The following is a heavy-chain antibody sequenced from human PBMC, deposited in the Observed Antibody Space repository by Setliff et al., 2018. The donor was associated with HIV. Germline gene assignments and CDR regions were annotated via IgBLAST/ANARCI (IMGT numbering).Heavy chain of an antibody. CDR3: ARERAALHYFDY. CDR2: IFYSGTT. Sequence: SETLSLTCTVSGGSISSCSYYWGWIRQPPGQRLEWIGSIFYSGTTYYNPSLKSRVTISVHTSKNQFSLKLSSLTAADTAFYFCARERAALHYFDYWGRGTLVTVSS. J-gene: IGHJ4*02. V-gene: IGHV4-39*07. D-gene: IGHD6-13*01. CDR1: GGSISSCSYY.